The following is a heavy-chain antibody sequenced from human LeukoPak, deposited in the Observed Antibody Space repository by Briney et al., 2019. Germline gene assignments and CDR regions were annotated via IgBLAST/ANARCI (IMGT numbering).Heavy chain of an antibody. CDR2: ISGSGGST. CDR1: GFTFNSYA. D-gene: IGHD5-12*01. J-gene: IGHJ4*02. Sequence: QSGGSLRLSCAASGFTFNSYAMSWVRQAPGKGLEWVSAISGSGGSTYYADSVKGRFTISRDNSKNTLYLQMNSLGAEDTAVYYCAKDRGYSGYDMGNFFDYWGQGTLVTVSS. CDR3: AKDRGYSGYDMGNFFDY. V-gene: IGHV3-23*01.